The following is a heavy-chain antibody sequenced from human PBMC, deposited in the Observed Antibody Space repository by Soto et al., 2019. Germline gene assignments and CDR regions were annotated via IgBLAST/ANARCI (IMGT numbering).Heavy chain of an antibody. Sequence: QVQLQESGPGLVKPSQTLSLTCTVSGGSIRSGDYYWSWIRQPPGKGLEWIGYIYYSGSTYYNPSLKSRVTISVDPSKNQFSLKLSSVTAADTAVYYCAREYCSSTSCYDWFDPWGQGTLVTVSS. J-gene: IGHJ5*02. CDR1: GGSIRSGDYY. V-gene: IGHV4-30-4*01. CDR2: IYYSGST. D-gene: IGHD2-2*01. CDR3: AREYCSSTSCYDWFDP.